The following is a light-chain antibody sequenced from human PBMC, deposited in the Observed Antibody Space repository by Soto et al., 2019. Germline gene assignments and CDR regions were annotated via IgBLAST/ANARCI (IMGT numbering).Light chain of an antibody. CDR1: QSVSKY. Sequence: EIVLTQSPATLSLSPGESATLSCRASQSVSKYLAWYQQKPGQAPRLLIYDASSRAPGIPARFSGSGFGTDFTLTISSLEPEDFAVYYCQQRSTSMTFGPGTTVDIK. CDR2: DAS. V-gene: IGKV3-11*01. J-gene: IGKJ3*01. CDR3: QQRSTSMT.